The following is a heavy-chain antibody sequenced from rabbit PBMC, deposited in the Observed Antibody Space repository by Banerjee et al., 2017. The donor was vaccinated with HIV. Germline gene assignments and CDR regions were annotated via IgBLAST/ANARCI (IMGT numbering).Heavy chain of an antibody. Sequence: QEQLVESGGGLVTTGESLKLSCKASGIDFSSYGISWVRQAPGKGLEWIAYIYFDDGSTDYASWAKGRFTISKTSSTTVTLQMTSLTAADTATYFCARASGWGSYFNLWGQGTLVTVS. CDR1: GIDFSSYG. CDR3: ARASGWGSYFNL. D-gene: IGHD4-1*01. V-gene: IGHV1S45*01. J-gene: IGHJ4*01. CDR2: IYFDDGST.